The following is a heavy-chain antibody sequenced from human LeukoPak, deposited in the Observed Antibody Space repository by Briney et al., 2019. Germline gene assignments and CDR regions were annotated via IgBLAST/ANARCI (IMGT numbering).Heavy chain of an antibody. CDR3: GRDALVGYFSYYYMDV. V-gene: IGHV4-59*11. D-gene: IGHD2-15*01. CDR1: GGSISSHY. J-gene: IGHJ6*03. CDR2: ISNSGST. Sequence: SQTLSLTCTVSGGSISSHYWTWIRQSPVKGLEWIGDISNSGSTSYNPSLKSRVTISIDTSKNQFSLKLSSVTAADTAVYYCGRDALVGYFSYYYMDVWGKGTTVTVSS.